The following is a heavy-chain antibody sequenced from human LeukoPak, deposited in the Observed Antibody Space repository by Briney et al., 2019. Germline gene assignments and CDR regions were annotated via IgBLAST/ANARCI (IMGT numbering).Heavy chain of an antibody. CDR3: ARLDDYYDSSGYPNVVDY. V-gene: IGHV1-2*06. Sequence: GASVKVSCKASGYTFTGYYMHWVRQAPGQGLVWMGRINPNSGGTNYAQKFQGRVTMTRDTSISTAYMELSRLRSDDTAVYYCARLDDYYDSSGYPNVVDYWGQGTLVTVSP. CDR1: GYTFTGYY. J-gene: IGHJ4*02. D-gene: IGHD3-22*01. CDR2: INPNSGGT.